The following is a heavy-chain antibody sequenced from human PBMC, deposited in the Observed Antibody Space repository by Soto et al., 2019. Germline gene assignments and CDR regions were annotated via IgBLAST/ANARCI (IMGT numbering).Heavy chain of an antibody. CDR2: ISYTGST. J-gene: IGHJ5*02. CDR1: GASVTSGTFY. CDR3: ARGDALNWFDP. V-gene: IGHV4-61*01. Sequence: SETLSLTCTLSGASVTSGTFYWTWIRHPPAKGLEWIGYISYTGSTNYNPSLKSRVTISTDTSKNQFSLKLTSVTAADTAVYYCARGDALNWFDPWGQGTLVTVSS.